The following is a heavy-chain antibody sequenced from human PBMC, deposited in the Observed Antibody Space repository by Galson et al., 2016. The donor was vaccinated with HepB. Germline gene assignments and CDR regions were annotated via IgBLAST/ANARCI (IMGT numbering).Heavy chain of an antibody. CDR2: VSYRGST. CDR3: ASWDRNIIVATTFDY. J-gene: IGHJ4*02. Sequence: ETLSLTCTVSGGSISSSSSYFWGWIRQPPGTGLEWIGSVSYRGSTYYNPSLKSRVTISVDASKNQFSLRLSSVTAADTAVFYCASWDRNIIVATTFDYWGQGSLVTVSS. V-gene: IGHV4-39*01. D-gene: IGHD5-12*01. CDR1: GGSISSSSSYF.